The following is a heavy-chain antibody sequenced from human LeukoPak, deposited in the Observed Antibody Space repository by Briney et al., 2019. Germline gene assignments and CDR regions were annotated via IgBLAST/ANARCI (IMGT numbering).Heavy chain of an antibody. CDR1: GGSISNYY. D-gene: IGHD2-21*02. CDR3: AKEAVVTALLFDY. V-gene: IGHV4-59*01. Sequence: SETLSLTCIVSGGSISNYYWSWIRQPPGKGLEWIGYIYYSGSTNYNPSLKSRVTISVDTSKNQFSLKLSSVTAADTAVYYCAKEAVVTALLFDYWGQGTLVTVSS. CDR2: IYYSGST. J-gene: IGHJ4*02.